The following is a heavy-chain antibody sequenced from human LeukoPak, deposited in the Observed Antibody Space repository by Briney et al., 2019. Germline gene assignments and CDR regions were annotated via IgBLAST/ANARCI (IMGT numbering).Heavy chain of an antibody. D-gene: IGHD3-22*01. CDR3: ARTTAYYYDSRHNWFDP. J-gene: IGHJ5*02. Sequence: ASVKVSCKASGYTFTSYGISWVRQAPGQGLEWMGWISAYSGNTNYAQKLQGRVTMTTDTSTSTAYMELRSLRSDDTAVYYCARTTAYYYDSRHNWFDPWGQGTLVTVSS. V-gene: IGHV1-18*01. CDR2: ISAYSGNT. CDR1: GYTFTSYG.